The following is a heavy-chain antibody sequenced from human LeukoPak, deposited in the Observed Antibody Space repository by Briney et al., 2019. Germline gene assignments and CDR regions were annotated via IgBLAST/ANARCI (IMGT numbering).Heavy chain of an antibody. V-gene: IGHV3-7*01. Sequence: GGSLRLSCEASGFTFSYYWMNWVRQAPGKGLEWVANIKQDGREIYYADSVKGRFSISRDNAQTSLYLQMNSLRAEDTTVYYCARDVVFDYWGQGTLVSVSS. J-gene: IGHJ4*02. D-gene: IGHD2-21*01. CDR2: IKQDGREI. CDR3: ARDVVFDY. CDR1: GFTFSYYW.